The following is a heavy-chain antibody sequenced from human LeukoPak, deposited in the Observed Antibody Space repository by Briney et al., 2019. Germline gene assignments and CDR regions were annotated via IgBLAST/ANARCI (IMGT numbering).Heavy chain of an antibody. V-gene: IGHV4-59*01. CDR1: GGSISSYY. D-gene: IGHD5-24*01. Sequence: SETLSLTCTVSGGSISSYYWSWIRQPPGKGQEWIGYIYYSGSTNYNPSLKSRVTISVDTSKNQFSLKLSSVTAADTAVYYCARAGWLQSKRIQHWYFDLWGRGTLVTVSS. CDR2: IYYSGST. CDR3: ARAGWLQSKRIQHWYFDL. J-gene: IGHJ2*01.